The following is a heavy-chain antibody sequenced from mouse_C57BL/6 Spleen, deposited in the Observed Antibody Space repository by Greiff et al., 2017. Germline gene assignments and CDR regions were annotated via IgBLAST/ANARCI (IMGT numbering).Heavy chain of an antibody. Sequence: VKLMESGAELVRPGASVTLSCKASGYTFTDYEMHWVKQTPVHGLEWIGAIDPETGGTAYNQKFKGKAILTADKSSSTAYMELRSLTSEDSAVYYCTRGGNWAYWGQGTLVTVSA. CDR2: IDPETGGT. CDR1: GYTFTDYE. J-gene: IGHJ3*01. V-gene: IGHV1-15*01. D-gene: IGHD2-1*01. CDR3: TRGGNWAY.